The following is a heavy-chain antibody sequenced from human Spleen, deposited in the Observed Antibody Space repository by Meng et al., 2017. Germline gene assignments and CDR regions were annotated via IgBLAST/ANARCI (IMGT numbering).Heavy chain of an antibody. Sequence: GESLKISCAASGFTFGDYSMYWVRQVPEKGLEWVSVITWDGSSTDYTDSVKGRFTISRDDAQNTLYLQMDSLKTEDTAVYYCTTDLPFTEGGVITTWGQGTLVTVSS. V-gene: IGHV3-43*01. CDR2: ITWDGSST. D-gene: IGHD3-16*02. CDR1: GFTFGDYS. J-gene: IGHJ5*02. CDR3: TTDLPFTEGGVITT.